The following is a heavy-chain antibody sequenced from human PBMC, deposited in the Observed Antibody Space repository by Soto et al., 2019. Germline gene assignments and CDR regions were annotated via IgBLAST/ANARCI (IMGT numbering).Heavy chain of an antibody. CDR2: VSPIWGS. Sequence: QVLLQESGPGLVKPSETLSLSCTVSGDSISSYYWGWIRQPPGKEMEWIGYVSPIWGSAYNPSLHSRVATSLATSKSQFSLALTSVTATDTAVYYCARLGFGALHGLVDVWCQGTTVTVSS. V-gene: IGHV4-59*08. J-gene: IGHJ6*02. CDR3: ARLGFGALHGLVDV. D-gene: IGHD3-10*01. CDR1: GDSISSYY.